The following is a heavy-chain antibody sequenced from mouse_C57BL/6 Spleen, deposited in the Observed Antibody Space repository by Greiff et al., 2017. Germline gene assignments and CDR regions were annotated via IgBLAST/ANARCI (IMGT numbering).Heavy chain of an antibody. V-gene: IGHV3-3*01. CDR2: TFYSGIT. D-gene: IGHD1-1*01. Sequence: EVQLQESGPSLVRPSQTLSLTCTVTGFSINSDCYWIWIRQFPGNKLEYIGYTFYSGITYYNPSLESRTYITRDTSKNQFSLKLSSVTTEDTATXYCARGHYYGSSYDYAMDYWGQGTSVTVSS. CDR1: GFSINSDCY. J-gene: IGHJ4*01. CDR3: ARGHYYGSSYDYAMDY.